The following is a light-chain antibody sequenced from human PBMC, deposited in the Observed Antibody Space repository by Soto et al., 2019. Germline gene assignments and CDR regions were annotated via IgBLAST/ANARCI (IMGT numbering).Light chain of an antibody. CDR1: QSVSTW. Sequence: DIQMTQSPSTLAASVGXRVTITCRASQSVSTWLAWYQQKPGKAPKLLISDASSLQSGVPSRFSGRGSGTEFTLTISSLQPDDFATYYCQQYDNYPYTFGQGTKVDIK. V-gene: IGKV1-5*01. CDR2: DAS. J-gene: IGKJ2*01. CDR3: QQYDNYPYT.